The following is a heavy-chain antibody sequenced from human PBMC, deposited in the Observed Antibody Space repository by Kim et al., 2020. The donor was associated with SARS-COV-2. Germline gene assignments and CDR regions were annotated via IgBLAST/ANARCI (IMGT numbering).Heavy chain of an antibody. CDR3: ARAGEWLVGVWYFDL. V-gene: IGHV3-33*05. J-gene: IGHJ2*01. Sequence: GGSLRLSCAASGFTFSSYGMHWVRQAPGKGLEWLAVISYDGSNKYYADSVKVRFTISRDNSKNTLHLQMNSLRAESTAVYYCARAGEWLVGVWYFDLWGRGTLVPASS. CDR1: GFTFSSYG. D-gene: IGHD6-19*01. CDR2: ISYDGSNK.